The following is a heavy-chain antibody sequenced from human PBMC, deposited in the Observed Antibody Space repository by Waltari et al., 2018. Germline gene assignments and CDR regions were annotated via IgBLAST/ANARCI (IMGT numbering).Heavy chain of an antibody. J-gene: IGHJ5*02. CDR3: ARGPYISSTGTQYH. Sequence: EVRLVESGGGLVQPGGSLSLSCVASGFTFNNFWMHWVRQAPGKGLVWVSRINDDGSNATYAETVKGRFTMSRDNAKNTLYLQMSNVRVDDSAVYYCARGPYISSTGTQYHWGQGALVTVSS. D-gene: IGHD1-7*01. CDR2: INDDGSNA. CDR1: GFTFNNFW. V-gene: IGHV3-74*01.